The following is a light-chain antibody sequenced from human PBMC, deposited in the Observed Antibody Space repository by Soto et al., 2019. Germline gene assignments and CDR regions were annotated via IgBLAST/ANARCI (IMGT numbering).Light chain of an antibody. CDR1: NSDVESYNL. CDR2: EGT. V-gene: IGLV2-23*01. Sequence: QSALTQPASVSGSPGQSITISCTGTNSDVESYNLVSWFRQHPGEAPKLIVYEGTKRPSGVSNRFSGSKSGNPASLTISGLQAEDEAEYYCATWDDSLNLLYVVGTGTKVTVL. CDR3: ATWDDSLNLLYV. J-gene: IGLJ1*01.